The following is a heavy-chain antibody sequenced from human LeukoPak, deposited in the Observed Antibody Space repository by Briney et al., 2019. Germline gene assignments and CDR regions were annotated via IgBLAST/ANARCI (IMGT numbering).Heavy chain of an antibody. V-gene: IGHV4-61*02. CDR3: ARARARGYSYGPVDY. D-gene: IGHD5-18*01. J-gene: IGHJ4*02. Sequence: SETLSLTCGVSGYSISSDYYWGWIRQPAGKGLEWIGRIYTSGSTNYNPSLKSRVTISVDTSKNQFSLKLSSVTAADTAVYYCARARARGYSYGPVDYWGQGTLVTVSS. CDR1: GYSISSDYY. CDR2: IYTSGST.